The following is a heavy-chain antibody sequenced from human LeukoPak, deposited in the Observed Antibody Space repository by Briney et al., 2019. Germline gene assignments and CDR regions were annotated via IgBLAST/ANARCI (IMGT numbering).Heavy chain of an antibody. V-gene: IGHV4-34*01. Sequence: AETLSLPCAVYGGSFSDYYWTWIRQTPGKGLEWIGQISHSGTTSYNPSLKSRVTMSVDTSKNQFSLKLTSVTAADTAVYYCARDCPGYWGQGTLVTLSS. J-gene: IGHJ4*02. CDR1: GGSFSDYY. D-gene: IGHD2-21*02. CDR3: ARDCPGY. CDR2: ISHSGTT.